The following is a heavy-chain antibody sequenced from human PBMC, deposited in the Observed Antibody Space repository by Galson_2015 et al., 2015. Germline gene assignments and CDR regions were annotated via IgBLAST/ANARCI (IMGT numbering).Heavy chain of an antibody. CDR2: IWYDGSNK. J-gene: IGHJ3*02. CDR1: GFTFSSYG. Sequence: SLRLSCAASGFTFSSYGMHWVRQAPGKGLEWVAVIWYDGSNKYYADSVKGRFTISRDNSKNTLYLQMNSLRAEDTAVYYCAAAPGAFDIWGQGTMVTVSS. V-gene: IGHV3-33*01. D-gene: IGHD6-25*01. CDR3: AAAPGAFDI.